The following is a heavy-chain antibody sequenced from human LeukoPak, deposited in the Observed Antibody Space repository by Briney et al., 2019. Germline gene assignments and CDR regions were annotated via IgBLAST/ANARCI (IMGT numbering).Heavy chain of an antibody. V-gene: IGHV1-2*02. J-gene: IGHJ4*02. Sequence: ASVKVSCKASGYTFTGYYMHWVRQAPGQGLEWMGWINPNSGGTNYAQKFQGRVTMTRDTSISTAYMELSSLRSDDTAVYYCARGSGWFGDPFDYWGQGTLVTVSS. CDR2: INPNSGGT. CDR3: ARGSGWFGDPFDY. D-gene: IGHD3-10*01. CDR1: GYTFTGYY.